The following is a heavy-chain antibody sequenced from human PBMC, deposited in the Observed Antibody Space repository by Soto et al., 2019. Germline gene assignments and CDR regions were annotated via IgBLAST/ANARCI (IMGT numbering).Heavy chain of an antibody. CDR2: INAGNGNT. CDR3: AREADSSSWYLSWFDP. CDR1: GYTFTSYA. Sequence: GASVKVSGTASGYTFTSYAMHCVRQAPGQRLEWMGWINAGNGNTKYSQKFQGRVTITRDTSASTAYMELSSLRSEDTAVYYCAREADSSSWYLSWFDPWGQGTLVTVSS. D-gene: IGHD6-13*01. V-gene: IGHV1-3*01. J-gene: IGHJ5*02.